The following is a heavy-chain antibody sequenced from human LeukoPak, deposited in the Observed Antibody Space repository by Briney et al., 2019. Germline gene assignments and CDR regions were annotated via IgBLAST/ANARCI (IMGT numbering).Heavy chain of an antibody. V-gene: IGHV1-18*01. CDR1: GYTFSNYG. J-gene: IGHJ6*02. D-gene: IGHD2/OR15-2a*01. CDR2: ISGNTGNT. Sequence: ASVKVSCKASGYTFSNYGITGVRQAPGQGLEGMGWISGNTGNTNYAQNLQGRLTMTTDTSTSTAYMELSSLRSEDTAVYYCASASNYSYYGMDVWGQGTTVTVSS. CDR3: ASASNYSYYGMDV.